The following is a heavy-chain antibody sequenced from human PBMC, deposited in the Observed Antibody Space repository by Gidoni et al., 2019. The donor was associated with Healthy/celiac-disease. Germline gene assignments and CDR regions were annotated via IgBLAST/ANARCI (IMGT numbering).Heavy chain of an antibody. J-gene: IGHJ6*02. V-gene: IGHV4-59*08. D-gene: IGHD3-3*01. Sequence: QVQLQKSCRGLVKPSETLSLTCTAPAGSISSYYWSSIRQPPGKGLEWLGYIYYSGRTNYNPSLKSRVTISVDTSKNQFSLKLSSVTAADTAVYYCARHAGITIFGVVIPYGMDVWGQGTTVTVSS. CDR3: ARHAGITIFGVVIPYGMDV. CDR1: AGSISSYY. CDR2: IYYSGRT.